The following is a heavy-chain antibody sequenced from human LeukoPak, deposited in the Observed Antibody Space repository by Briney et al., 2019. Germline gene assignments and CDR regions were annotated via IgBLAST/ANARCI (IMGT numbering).Heavy chain of an antibody. Sequence: GGSLRLSCAASGFTFSSYWMHWVRQAPGKGLVWVSRINSDGSSTSYADSVKGRFTISRDNAKNTLYLQMNSLRAEDTAVYYCARGAVVVVPAAMYWFDPWGQGTLVTVSS. CDR2: INSDGSST. D-gene: IGHD2-2*01. CDR1: GFTFSSYW. J-gene: IGHJ5*02. CDR3: ARGAVVVVPAAMYWFDP. V-gene: IGHV3-74*01.